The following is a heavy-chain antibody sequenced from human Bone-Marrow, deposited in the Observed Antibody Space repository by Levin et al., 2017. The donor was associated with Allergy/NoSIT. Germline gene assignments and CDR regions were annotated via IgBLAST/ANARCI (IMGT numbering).Heavy chain of an antibody. D-gene: IGHD2-2*01. Sequence: GESLKISCLVSGFDLTTYDIHWVRQAPGKGLEWVARLWSDGRNKDYTDSVKGRFTISRDNSKDTVYLQMSNLRGEDTAIYYCARDEAAMAGAFDICGQGTLVTVSS. CDR3: ARDEAAMAGAFDI. CDR1: GFDLTTYD. CDR2: LWSDGRNK. V-gene: IGHV3-33*01. J-gene: IGHJ3*02.